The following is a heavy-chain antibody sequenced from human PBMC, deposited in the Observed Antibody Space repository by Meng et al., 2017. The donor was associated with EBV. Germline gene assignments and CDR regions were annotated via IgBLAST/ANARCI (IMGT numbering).Heavy chain of an antibody. D-gene: IGHD6-13*01. CDR1: GGTFSGYA. Sequence: VQWVQSGAEVKKPGSSGKVSCKASGGTFSGYAISWVRQAPGQGLEWMGGIIPIFGTANYAQKFQGRVTITADKSTSTAYMELSSLRSEDTAVYYCARAEIAAAGRLDYWGQGTLVTVSS. CDR2: IIPIFGTA. CDR3: ARAEIAAAGRLDY. V-gene: IGHV1-69*06. J-gene: IGHJ4*02.